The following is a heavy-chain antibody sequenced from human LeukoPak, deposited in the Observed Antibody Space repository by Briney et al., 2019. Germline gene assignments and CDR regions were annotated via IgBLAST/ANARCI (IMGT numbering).Heavy chain of an antibody. V-gene: IGHV1-46*01. CDR3: ARDLARGDDAFDI. CDR1: GYTFTSYY. J-gene: IGHJ3*02. Sequence: ASVKVSCKASGYTFTSYYMHWVRQAPGQGLEWMGIINPSGGSTSYAQKFQGRVTMTRDTSTGTVYMELSSLRSEDTAVYYCARDLARGDDAFDIWGQGTMVTVSS. CDR2: INPSGGST. D-gene: IGHD3-10*01.